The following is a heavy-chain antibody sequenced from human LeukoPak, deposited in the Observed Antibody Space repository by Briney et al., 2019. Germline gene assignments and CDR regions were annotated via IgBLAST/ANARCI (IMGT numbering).Heavy chain of an antibody. J-gene: IGHJ4*02. V-gene: IGHV3-21*01. D-gene: IGHD3-22*01. CDR1: GYTFSDFS. Sequence: GGSLTLSCAASGYTFSDFSVNWVRQAPGKGLEWVSSISVRSNYRYYADSVRGRFTISRDDARDSLFLQMNSLRAEDTAVYFCVRLRRNNDRSGYYYYYDYWGQGTLVSVSS. CDR2: ISVRSNYR. CDR3: VRLRRNNDRSGYYYYYDY.